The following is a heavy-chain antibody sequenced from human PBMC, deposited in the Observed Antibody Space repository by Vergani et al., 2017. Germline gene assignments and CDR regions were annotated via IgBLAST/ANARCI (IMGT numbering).Heavy chain of an antibody. V-gene: IGHV1-69*01. J-gene: IGHJ6*02. Sequence: QVQLVQSGVEVKKPGSSVKVSCKASGGTFSSYAISWVRQAPGQGLEWMGGIIPIFGTANYAQKFQGRVTITADESTSTAYMELSSLRSEDTAVYYCASSYYDSSVARRPGLNYGMDVWGQGTTVTVSS. CDR3: ASSYYDSSVARRPGLNYGMDV. CDR2: IIPIFGTA. D-gene: IGHD3-22*01. CDR1: GGTFSSYA.